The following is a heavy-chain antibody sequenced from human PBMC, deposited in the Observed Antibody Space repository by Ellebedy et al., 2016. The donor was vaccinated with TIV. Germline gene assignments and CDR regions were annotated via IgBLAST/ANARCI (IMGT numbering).Heavy chain of an antibody. D-gene: IGHD3-16*01. CDR1: GYTFIGYY. CDR3: ARDLGVHWYFDL. V-gene: IGHV1-18*04. J-gene: IGHJ2*01. Sequence: ASVKVSCXTSGYTFIGYYMHWVRQAPGQGLEWMGWISAYNGNTNYAQKFQGRVTMTTDTSTSTAYMELRSLRSDDTAIYYCARDLGVHWYFDLWGRGTLVTVSS. CDR2: ISAYNGNT.